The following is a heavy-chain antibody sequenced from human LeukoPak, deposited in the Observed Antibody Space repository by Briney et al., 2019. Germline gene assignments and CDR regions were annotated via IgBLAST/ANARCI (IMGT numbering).Heavy chain of an antibody. V-gene: IGHV3-72*01. CDR3: VRVLGDRTFDY. Sequence: PGGSLRLSCAASGFTFSDRYMDWVRQAPGKGLEWVGRIRNKANRYTTEYAASVKGRLTISRDDSKNSLYLQMNSLKTEDTAVYYCVRVLGDRTFDYWGQGTLVTVSS. CDR2: IRNKANRYTT. J-gene: IGHJ4*02. CDR1: GFTFSDRY. D-gene: IGHD1-14*01.